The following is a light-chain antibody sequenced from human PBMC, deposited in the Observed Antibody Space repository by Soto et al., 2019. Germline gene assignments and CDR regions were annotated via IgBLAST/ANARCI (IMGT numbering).Light chain of an antibody. CDR2: GAS. CDR1: QSISSTF. J-gene: IGKJ1*01. Sequence: EIVLTQSPGSLSLSPGETATLSCRSSQSISSTFFAWYQQKPGQAPRLLIYGASRRATGIPDRFTGSGSGTAVTVTIRRLEPDDFAVDYCQQFESSVTFGLGTKVEIK. CDR3: QQFESSVT. V-gene: IGKV3-20*01.